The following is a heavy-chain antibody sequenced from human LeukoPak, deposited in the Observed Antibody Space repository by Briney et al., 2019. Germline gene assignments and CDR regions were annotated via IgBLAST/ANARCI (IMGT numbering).Heavy chain of an antibody. D-gene: IGHD6-25*01. CDR1: GASISRYY. J-gene: IGHJ5*02. CDR2: FHHSGNT. Sequence: SETLSLTCSVSGASISRYYWSWIRQPPGKGLEWIGYFHHSGNTNYSPSLSSRITISVDTSKNQFSLRLNSVTAADTAIYYWARRAAALAPGGQGPLVPVPS. V-gene: IGHV4-59*12. CDR3: ARRAAALAP.